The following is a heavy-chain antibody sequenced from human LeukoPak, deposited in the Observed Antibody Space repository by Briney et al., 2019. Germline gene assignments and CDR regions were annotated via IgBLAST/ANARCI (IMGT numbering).Heavy chain of an antibody. J-gene: IGHJ4*02. Sequence: PGGSLRLSCAASGFTFSSYSMNWVRQAPGKGLEWVSSISSSSSYIYYADSVKGRFTISRDNAKNSLYLQMNSLRAEDTAVYYCARGDTAMVRGVDYWGQGTLVTVSS. V-gene: IGHV3-21*01. CDR1: GFTFSSYS. CDR3: ARGDTAMVRGVDY. CDR2: ISSSSSYI. D-gene: IGHD5-18*01.